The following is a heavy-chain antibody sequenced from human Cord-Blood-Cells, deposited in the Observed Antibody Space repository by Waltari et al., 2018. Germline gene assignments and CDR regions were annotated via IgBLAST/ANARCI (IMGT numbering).Heavy chain of an antibody. V-gene: IGHV4-59*01. D-gene: IGHD3-3*01. CDR2: IYYSGST. CDR3: ARVDYDFWSGYSNWFDP. J-gene: IGHJ5*02. Sequence: QVQLQESGPGLVKPSETLSLTCTVPGGSLSSYYWSWIRQPPGKGLEWIGYIYYSGSTNYNPSLKSRVTISVDTSKNQFSLKLSSVTAADTAVYYCARVDYDFWSGYSNWFDPWGQGTLVTVSS. CDR1: GGSLSSYY.